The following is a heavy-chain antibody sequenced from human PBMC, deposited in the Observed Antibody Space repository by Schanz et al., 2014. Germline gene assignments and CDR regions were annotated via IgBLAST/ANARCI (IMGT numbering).Heavy chain of an antibody. V-gene: IGHV3-33*01. CDR2: IWSDGTNE. CDR1: GFIFRSFG. D-gene: IGHD1-26*01. J-gene: IGHJ2*01. CDR3: ARNRGSGGQNWYFDL. Sequence: QGQLVESGGGVVQPGKSLRLSCATSGFIFRSFGIHWVRQAPGKGLEWVAVIWSDGTNEYYADSVKGRFTISGDSSKYTVYLQMNSLRADDTAVYYCARNRGSGGQNWYFDLWGRGTLVTVSS.